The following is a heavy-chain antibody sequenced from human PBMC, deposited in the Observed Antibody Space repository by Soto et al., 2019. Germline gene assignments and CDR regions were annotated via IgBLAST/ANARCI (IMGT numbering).Heavy chain of an antibody. V-gene: IGHV3-74*01. J-gene: IGHJ4*02. Sequence: EVQLVESGGGLVQPGGSLRLSCAASGFTFTTYWMHWVRQVPPKGLGWVSRITSDGCTTDYSNSVRGRFTLSRDNAKNKLYLRMNTLRPEDTVVYYSTRGQVSCGGGSCYVAGDWAQGALVTVFS. CDR1: GFTFTTYW. CDR2: ITSDGCTT. D-gene: IGHD2-15*01. CDR3: TRGQVSCGGGSCYVAGD.